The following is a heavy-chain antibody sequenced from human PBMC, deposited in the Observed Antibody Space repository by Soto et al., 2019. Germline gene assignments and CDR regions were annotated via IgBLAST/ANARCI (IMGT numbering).Heavy chain of an antibody. CDR2: IYPGDSDT. J-gene: IGHJ5*02. D-gene: IGHD3-3*01. CDR1: GYSFTSYW. CDR3: ARLGFLEWLSGGWFDP. Sequence: GESLKISCKGSGYSFTSYWIGWVRQMPGKGLEWMGIIYPGDSDTRYSPSFQGQVTISADKSISTAYLQWSSLKASDTAMYYCARLGFLEWLSGGWFDPWGQGTLVTVSS. V-gene: IGHV5-51*01.